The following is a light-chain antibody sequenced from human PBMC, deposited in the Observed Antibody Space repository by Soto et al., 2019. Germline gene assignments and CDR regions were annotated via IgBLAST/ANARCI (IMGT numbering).Light chain of an antibody. J-gene: IGKJ4*01. Sequence: EVVLTQSPATLSLSPGERATLSCRASQSVSSYLAWYQQKPAQTLRLLIYDASNRATGIPARFSGSGSGTDFTLTISSLEPEDFAVYYCQQRSNWPLTFGGGTKVEIK. CDR1: QSVSSY. V-gene: IGKV3-11*01. CDR3: QQRSNWPLT. CDR2: DAS.